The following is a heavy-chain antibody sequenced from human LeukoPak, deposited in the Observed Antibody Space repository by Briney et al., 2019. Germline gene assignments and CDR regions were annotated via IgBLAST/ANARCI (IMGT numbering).Heavy chain of an antibody. CDR2: IYYSGST. Sequence: SETLSLTRTVSGGSISSGDYYWSWIRQPPGKGLEWIGYIYYSGSTYYNPSLKSRVTISVDTSKNQFSLRLSSVTAADTAVYYCASSSGWDFDYWGQGTLVTVSS. J-gene: IGHJ4*02. CDR1: GGSISSGDYY. CDR3: ASSSGWDFDY. D-gene: IGHD6-19*01. V-gene: IGHV4-30-4*01.